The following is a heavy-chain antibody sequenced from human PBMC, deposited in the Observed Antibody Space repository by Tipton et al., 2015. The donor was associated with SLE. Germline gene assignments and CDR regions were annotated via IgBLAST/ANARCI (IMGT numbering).Heavy chain of an antibody. CDR2: IIPVFGTA. CDR1: GGTFSTYA. J-gene: IGHJ6*02. Sequence: QLVQSGAEVKKVGSYVKVSCKASGGTFSTYAVTWVRQAPGPGLEWMGGIIPVFGTATYAQKFQGRVTITADESTSTAYMELSRLRSDDTAVYFCARGAWSGDNSGPPEFYYGLDVWGQGTTV. D-gene: IGHD3-3*01. V-gene: IGHV1-69*01. CDR3: ARGAWSGDNSGPPEFYYGLDV.